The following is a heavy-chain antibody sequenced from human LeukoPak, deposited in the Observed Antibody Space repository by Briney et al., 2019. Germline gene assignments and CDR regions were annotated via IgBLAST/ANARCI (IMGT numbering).Heavy chain of an antibody. Sequence: GGSLRLSCAASGFNFRGCAMSWVRQGPGKGLEWVAGITGRDETTYYADSVKGRFTISRDNSENTLFLQVNSLRAEDTAVYYCAKDVIRGDITYFESWGQGTLVAVSS. V-gene: IGHV3-23*01. J-gene: IGHJ4*02. CDR2: ITGRDETT. CDR3: AKDVIRGDITYFES. D-gene: IGHD3-10*01. CDR1: GFNFRGCA.